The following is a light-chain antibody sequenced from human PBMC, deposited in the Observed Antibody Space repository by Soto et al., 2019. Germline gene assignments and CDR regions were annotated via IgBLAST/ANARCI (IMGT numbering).Light chain of an antibody. CDR3: QQYNNYSRT. CDR1: QSISSW. CDR2: DAS. V-gene: IGKV1-5*01. J-gene: IGKJ2*01. Sequence: DIQMTQSPSTLSASVGDRVTITCRASQSISSWLAWYQQKPGKAPKLLIYDASSLESEVPSRFSGSGYGTEFTLTISSLQPDDFATYYCQQYNNYSRTFGQGTKLEIK.